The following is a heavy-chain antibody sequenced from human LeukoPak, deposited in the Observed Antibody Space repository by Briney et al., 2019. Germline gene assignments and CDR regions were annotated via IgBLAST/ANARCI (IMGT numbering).Heavy chain of an antibody. CDR1: GGSIRSGH. CDR3: ARTLGMTGVGGWNYYFDY. CDR2: IYHSATT. Sequence: PSETLSLTCTVSGGSIRSGHWSWIRQPPGKGLEWIGYIYHSATTNYNPSLESRVTLSLDTSKNQFSLRLTSVTAADTAIYYCARTLGMTGVGGWNYYFDYWGQGSLVTVSS. J-gene: IGHJ4*02. D-gene: IGHD6-19*01. V-gene: IGHV4-59*08.